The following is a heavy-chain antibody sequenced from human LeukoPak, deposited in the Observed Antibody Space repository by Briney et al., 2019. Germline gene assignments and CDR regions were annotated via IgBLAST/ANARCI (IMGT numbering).Heavy chain of an antibody. D-gene: IGHD6-13*01. CDR1: GFTFSAHW. V-gene: IGHV3-23*01. CDR3: AKDPGYSSSWFYFDY. Sequence: PGGSLRLSCAASGFTFSAHWMSWVRQAPGKGLEWVSAISGSGGSTYYADSVKGRFTISRDNSKNTLYLQMNSLRAEDTAVYYCAKDPGYSSSWFYFDYWGQGTLVTVSS. J-gene: IGHJ4*02. CDR2: ISGSGGST.